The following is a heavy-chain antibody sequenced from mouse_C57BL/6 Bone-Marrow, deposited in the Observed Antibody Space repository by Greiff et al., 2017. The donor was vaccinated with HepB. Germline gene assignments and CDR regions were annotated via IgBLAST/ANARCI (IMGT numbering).Heavy chain of an antibody. D-gene: IGHD2-1*01. Sequence: VMLVESGAELARPGASVKLSCKASGYTFTSYGISWVKQRTGQGLEWIGEIYPRSGNTYYNEKFKGKATLTADKSSSTAYMELRSLTSEDSAVYFCARCNYGNYGDYWGQGTTLTVSS. CDR1: GYTFTSYG. CDR2: IYPRSGNT. V-gene: IGHV1-81*01. CDR3: ARCNYGNYGDY. J-gene: IGHJ2*01.